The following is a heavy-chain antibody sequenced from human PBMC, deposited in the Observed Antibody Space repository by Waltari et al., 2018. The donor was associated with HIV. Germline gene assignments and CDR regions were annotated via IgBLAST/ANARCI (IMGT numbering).Heavy chain of an antibody. V-gene: IGHV3-7*01. CDR1: GFTFSSYW. CDR3: ASLYCSGGSCYDY. CDR2: IKQDGSEK. Sequence: EVQLVESGGGLVQPGGSLRLSCAASGFTFSSYWMTWVRQAPGKGLGGVAKIKQDGSEKYDADSLKGRFTISRDNAKNSLYLQMNSLRAEDTAVYYCASLYCSGGSCYDYWGQGTLVTVSS. D-gene: IGHD2-15*01. J-gene: IGHJ4*02.